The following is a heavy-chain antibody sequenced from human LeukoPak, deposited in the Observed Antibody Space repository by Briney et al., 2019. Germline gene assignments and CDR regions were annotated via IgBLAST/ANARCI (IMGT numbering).Heavy chain of an antibody. CDR2: ISGDGGST. CDR3: AKDIKKGIAAAGNDY. V-gene: IGHV3-43*02. Sequence: GGSLRLSCAASGFTFDDYAMHWVRQVPGKGLEWVSLISGDGGSTYYADSVKGRFTISRDNSKNSLYLQMNSLRTEDTALYYCAKDIKKGIAAAGNDYWGQGTLVTVSS. CDR1: GFTFDDYA. J-gene: IGHJ4*02. D-gene: IGHD6-13*01.